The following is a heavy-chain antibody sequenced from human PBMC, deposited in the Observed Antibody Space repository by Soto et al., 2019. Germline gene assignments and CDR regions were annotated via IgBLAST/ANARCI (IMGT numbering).Heavy chain of an antibody. CDR2: IISVNDKT. J-gene: IGHJ4*02. V-gene: IGHV1-3*01. D-gene: IGHD2-2*02. CDR3: ARGRRHRTGNNCYTDFDF. Sequence: XSVKGSCWASGYFLISVGRHWVRRAPGQRLEWLGGIISVNDKTLYSPKFQCRLAITRDTSANTAYMDLYSLRSEDSAVYYCARGRRHRTGNNCYTDFDFWGQGSLVTVSS. CDR1: GYFLISVG.